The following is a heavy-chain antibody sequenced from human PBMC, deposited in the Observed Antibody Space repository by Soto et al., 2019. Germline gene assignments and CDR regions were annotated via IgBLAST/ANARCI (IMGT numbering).Heavy chain of an antibody. CDR3: ARVSCSGIRCYLRTRYSCYVLDI. V-gene: IGHV4-34*01. CDR1: NRAFSGYY. Sequence: SETLSLTCAVYNRAFSGYYWTWVRHSPERGLEWIGEITQSGCTIYSPSLRSRVTVSVESSMIHFFVNRRSVSGADSSIKFFARVSCSGIRCYLRTRYSCYVLDIWGQGTTVTVSS. D-gene: IGHD2-15*01. CDR2: ITQSGCT. J-gene: IGHJ6*02.